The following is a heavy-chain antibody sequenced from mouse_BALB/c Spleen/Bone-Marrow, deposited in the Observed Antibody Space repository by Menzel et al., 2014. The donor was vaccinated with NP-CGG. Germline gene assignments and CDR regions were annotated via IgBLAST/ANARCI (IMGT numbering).Heavy chain of an antibody. Sequence: QVQLQQSGPELVKPGASVRISCKASGYTFTSYYLHWVKQRPGQGLEWIGWIYPGNVNTNYNEKFKGRATFTADTSSNTAYMQLSSLTSEDSAVYYCARGIRNYFDYWGQGTTLTVSS. D-gene: IGHD3-2*02. V-gene: IGHV1-66*01. CDR3: ARGIRNYFDY. J-gene: IGHJ2*01. CDR1: GYTFTSYY. CDR2: IYPGNVNT.